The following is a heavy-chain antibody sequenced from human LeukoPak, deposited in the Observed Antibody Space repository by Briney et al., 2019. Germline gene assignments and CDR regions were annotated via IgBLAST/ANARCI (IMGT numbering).Heavy chain of an antibody. D-gene: IGHD3-10*01. Sequence: SETLSLTCTVPGGSISSGGYYWSWIRQHPGKGLEWIGYIYYSGSTYYNSSLKSRVTISVDTSKNQFSLKLSSVTAADTAVYYCARGSHSGSYYLSHNWFDPWGQGTLVTVSS. CDR3: ARGSHSGSYYLSHNWFDP. J-gene: IGHJ5*02. CDR1: GGSISSGGYY. V-gene: IGHV4-31*03. CDR2: IYYSGST.